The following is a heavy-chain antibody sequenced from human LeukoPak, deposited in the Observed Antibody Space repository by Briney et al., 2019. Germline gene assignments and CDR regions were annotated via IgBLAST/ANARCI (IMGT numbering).Heavy chain of an antibody. J-gene: IGHJ4*02. CDR3: ARGVPMSY. D-gene: IGHD1-1*01. V-gene: IGHV4-61*02. CDR2: IFRSGST. Sequence: SQTLSLACTVSGGSISNDNYYWSWIRQPAGKGLEWIGRIFRSGSTNYNPSLKSRVTISLDTSKNQFSLKLSSVTAADTAVYYCARGVPMSYWGQGTLVTVSS. CDR1: GGSISNDNYY.